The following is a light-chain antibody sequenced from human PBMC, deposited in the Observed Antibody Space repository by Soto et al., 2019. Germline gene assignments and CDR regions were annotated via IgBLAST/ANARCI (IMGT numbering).Light chain of an antibody. CDR1: QSVTGTN. J-gene: IGKJ2*01. CDR3: HQYGSSLGT. CDR2: DEV. V-gene: IGKV3-20*01. Sequence: IVLTQSPVTLSLSPGEGATLSCRASQSVTGTNLAWYQQRAGQAPRLLIYDEVRRATGIPDRFSGSGSGTDFTLTISRLEPADFAVYYCHQYGSSLGTFGQGTKVEV.